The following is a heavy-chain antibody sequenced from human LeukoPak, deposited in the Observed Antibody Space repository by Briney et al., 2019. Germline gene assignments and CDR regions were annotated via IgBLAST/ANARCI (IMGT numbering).Heavy chain of an antibody. CDR3: ARRDQGGFYYFDY. V-gene: IGHV5-51*06. D-gene: IGHD3-16*01. CDR2: IYPGDSDT. J-gene: IGHJ4*02. Sequence: GIIYPGDSDTRYSPSFQGQVTISADKSISTAYLQWSSLKASDTAMYYCARRDQGGFYYFDYWGQGTLVTVSS.